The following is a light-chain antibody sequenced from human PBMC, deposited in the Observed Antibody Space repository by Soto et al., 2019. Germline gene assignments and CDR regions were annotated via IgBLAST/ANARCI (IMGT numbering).Light chain of an antibody. CDR3: QQRSSWPIT. Sequence: EIVLTQSPATLSLSPGERATLSCRASQSVSNFLAWYLKRPGQAPRLLIFDASRRAAGVPARFSGSGSGTDFTLTISILETEDFAVNYCQQRSSWPITFGEGTRLEIK. V-gene: IGKV3-11*01. CDR1: QSVSNF. J-gene: IGKJ5*01. CDR2: DAS.